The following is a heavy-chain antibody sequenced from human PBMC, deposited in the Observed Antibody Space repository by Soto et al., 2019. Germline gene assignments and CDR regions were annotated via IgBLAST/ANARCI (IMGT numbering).Heavy chain of an antibody. V-gene: IGHV1-69*13. CDR1: GGTFSSYA. D-gene: IGHD3-3*01. Sequence: ASVKVSCKASGGTFSSYAISWVRQAPGQGLEWMGGIIPIFGTANYAQKFQGRVTTTADESTSTAYMELSSLRSEDTAVYYCAREVKIFGVVGWFDPWGQGTLVTVSS. CDR3: AREVKIFGVVGWFDP. CDR2: IIPIFGTA. J-gene: IGHJ5*02.